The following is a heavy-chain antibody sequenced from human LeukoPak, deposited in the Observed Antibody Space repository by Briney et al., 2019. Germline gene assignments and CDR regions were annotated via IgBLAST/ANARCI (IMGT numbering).Heavy chain of an antibody. V-gene: IGHV3-66*01. CDR2: IYSGGDT. Sequence: GGSLRLSCAASGFTVSGNYMSWVRQAPGKGLEWVSVIYSGGDTYSADFVQGRFTISRDNANNALYLQMNSLRAEDTAIYYCTRDPQPGSYYPWYFAYWGQGTLVTVSS. D-gene: IGHD3-10*01. J-gene: IGHJ4*02. CDR1: GFTVSGNY. CDR3: TRDPQPGSYYPWYFAY.